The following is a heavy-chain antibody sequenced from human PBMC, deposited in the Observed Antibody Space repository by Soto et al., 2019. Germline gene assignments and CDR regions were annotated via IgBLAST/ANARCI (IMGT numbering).Heavy chain of an antibody. CDR1: GGSISSYY. Sequence: PSETLSLTCTVSGGSISSYYWSWIRQPPGKGLEWIGYIYYSGSTNYNPSLKSRVTISVDTSKNQFSLKLSSVTAADTAVYYCARHVSGYHSHFAYWGQGTLVTVSS. D-gene: IGHD5-12*01. CDR2: IYYSGST. CDR3: ARHVSGYHSHFAY. J-gene: IGHJ4*02. V-gene: IGHV4-59*08.